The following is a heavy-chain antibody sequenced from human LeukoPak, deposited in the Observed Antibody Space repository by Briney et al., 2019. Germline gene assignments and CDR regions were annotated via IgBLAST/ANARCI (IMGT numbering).Heavy chain of an antibody. J-gene: IGHJ6*04. D-gene: IGHD3-9*01. CDR1: GFTFSSYA. CDR3: AKDLVEVSDILTGMEECYYSSTAV. CDR2: ISGSGGST. Sequence: GVSLRLSCAASGFTFSSYAMRWVRQAPGKGREGVSAISGSGGSTYYADSVKGRFTISRDNSKNTLYLQMNSLRAEDTAVYYGAKDLVEVSDILTGMEECYYSSTAVCGKGTTVTVSS. V-gene: IGHV3-23*01.